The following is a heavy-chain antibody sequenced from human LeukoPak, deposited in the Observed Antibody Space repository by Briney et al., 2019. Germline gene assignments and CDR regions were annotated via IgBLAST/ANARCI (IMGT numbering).Heavy chain of an antibody. Sequence: KPSQTLSLTCTVSGGSISSSSYYWGWIRQPPGKGLEWFGSIYYSGITYYNPSPKSRVTISVDTSKNQFSLKLSSVTAADTAVYYCARGSSGRCDAFDIWGQGTMVTVSS. CDR3: ARGSSGRCDAFDI. D-gene: IGHD6-19*01. J-gene: IGHJ3*02. V-gene: IGHV4-39*01. CDR1: GGSISSSSYY. CDR2: IYYSGIT.